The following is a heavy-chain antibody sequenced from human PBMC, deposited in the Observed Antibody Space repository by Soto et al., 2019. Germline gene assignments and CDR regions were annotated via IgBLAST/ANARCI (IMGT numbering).Heavy chain of an antibody. CDR2: ISGSGDST. D-gene: IGHD1-26*01. V-gene: IGHV3-23*01. CDR1: GFTFSSYA. J-gene: IGHJ4*02. CDR3: AGRGSGSYYGY. Sequence: EVQLLESGGGLVQPGGSLRLSCAASGFTFSSYAVRWVRQAPVKGLEWVSAISGSGDSTYYADSVKGRFTISRDNSKNPLYLQMNSRKAEDTAVYYCAGRGSGSYYGYWGQGTLVAVSS.